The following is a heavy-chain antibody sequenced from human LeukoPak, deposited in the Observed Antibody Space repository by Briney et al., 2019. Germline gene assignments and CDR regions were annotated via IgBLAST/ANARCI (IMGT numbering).Heavy chain of an antibody. V-gene: IGHV3-21*06. Sequence: GGPLRLSCAASGFTFTSYNMNWVRQAPGEGLEWVSSITSSSSYIYYADSVKGRFTISRDNAKNSLYLQMDSLRVEDTAVYYCARDPYSGNYGAYYYYYMDVWGKGTTVTISS. CDR2: ITSSSSYI. D-gene: IGHD1-26*01. CDR1: GFTFTSYN. CDR3: ARDPYSGNYGAYYYYYMDV. J-gene: IGHJ6*03.